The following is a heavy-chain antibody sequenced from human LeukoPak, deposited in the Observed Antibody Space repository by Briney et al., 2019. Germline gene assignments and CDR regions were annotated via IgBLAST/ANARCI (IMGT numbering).Heavy chain of an antibody. V-gene: IGHV3-7*01. CDR1: GFTFSSYW. Sequence: GGSLRLSCAASGFTFSSYWMSWVRQAPGKGLEWVANIKQDGSEKYYVDSVKGRFTISRDNAKNSLYLQMNSLRAEDTAVYYCAREGILTGYYTNFDYWGQGTLVTVSS. J-gene: IGHJ4*02. CDR3: AREGILTGYYTNFDY. CDR2: IKQDGSEK. D-gene: IGHD3-9*01.